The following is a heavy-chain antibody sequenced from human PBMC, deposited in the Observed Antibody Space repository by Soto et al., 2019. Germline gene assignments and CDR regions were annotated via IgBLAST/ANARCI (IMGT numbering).Heavy chain of an antibody. D-gene: IGHD2-21*02. CDR2: IIGSGAIT. Sequence: GGSLRLSCVASEFTFNSYAMSWVRQAPGMGLEWVSSIIGSGAITYYADSVKGRFTISRDNSKSTLYLQMNSLRVEDMALYYCAKDARDTGGNSGIDYWGQGTLVTVSS. CDR1: EFTFNSYA. J-gene: IGHJ4*02. V-gene: IGHV3-23*01. CDR3: AKDARDTGGNSGIDY.